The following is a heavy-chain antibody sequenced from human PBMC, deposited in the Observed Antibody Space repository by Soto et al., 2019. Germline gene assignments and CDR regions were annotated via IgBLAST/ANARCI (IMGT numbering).Heavy chain of an antibody. J-gene: IGHJ6*02. CDR1: TFTINTYS. D-gene: IGHD2-8*01. V-gene: IGHV3-21*01. Sequence: GGSLRLSCVASTFTINTYSLNWVRQAPGKGLEWVSSITRGSSFIDYADSVKGRFTISRDDAKNSLFLQMSSLRADDTAVYYCARSQRNGAMDVWGQGTTVTVSS. CDR2: ITRGSSFI. CDR3: ARSQRNGAMDV.